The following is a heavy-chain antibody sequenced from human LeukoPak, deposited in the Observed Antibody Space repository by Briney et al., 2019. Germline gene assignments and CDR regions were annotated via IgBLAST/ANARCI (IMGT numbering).Heavy chain of an antibody. CDR1: GGSISGYY. J-gene: IGHJ6*02. D-gene: IGHD1-1*01. V-gene: IGHV4-59*08. Sequence: PSETLSLTCTVSGGSISGYYYNWIRQPPGKGLEWIGYIYYSGNTNYNPSLKSRVTISLDTSKNQLSLKLTSVTAADTAVYYCARCSRGTSVGMDVWGQGTTVTVSS. CDR2: IYYSGNT. CDR3: ARCSRGTSVGMDV.